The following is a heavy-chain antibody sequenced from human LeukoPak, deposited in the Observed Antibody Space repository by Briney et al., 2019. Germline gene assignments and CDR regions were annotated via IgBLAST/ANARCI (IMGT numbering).Heavy chain of an antibody. CDR1: GGSISEYY. Sequence: SETLSLTCTVSGGSISEYYWSWIRQPRGKGLEWIGSSYNSGSTNYNPSLKSRVTISVDTSKNQLSLRLSSVTAADTAVYYCARHRSGSFDSWGQGTLVTVSS. D-gene: IGHD3-3*01. CDR3: ARHRSGSFDS. V-gene: IGHV4-59*08. CDR2: SYNSGST. J-gene: IGHJ4*02.